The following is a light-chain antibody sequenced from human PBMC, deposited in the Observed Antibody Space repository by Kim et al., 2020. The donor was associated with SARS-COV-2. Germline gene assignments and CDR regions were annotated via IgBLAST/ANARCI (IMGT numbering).Light chain of an antibody. CDR1: RGGIASTS. CDR3: QSYDDSNQV. CDR2: EDK. Sequence: GKPGTVAGTRSRGGIASTSVQGYQKRQGRSPTTVIYEDKQRPSGEPDRFSGSIDSSSNSASLAISGLKTEDEADYFCQSYDDSNQVFGGGTQLTVL. V-gene: IGLV6-57*01. J-gene: IGLJ3*02.